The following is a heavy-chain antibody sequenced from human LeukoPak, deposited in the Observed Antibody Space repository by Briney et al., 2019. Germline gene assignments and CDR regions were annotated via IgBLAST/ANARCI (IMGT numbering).Heavy chain of an antibody. D-gene: IGHD3-10*01. CDR2: ISGSGGST. V-gene: IGHV3-23*01. Sequence: PGGSLRLSCAASGFTFSSYAMSWVRQAPGKGLEWVSAISGSGGSTYHADSVKGRFTISRDNSKNTLYLEMNSRRAEDTAVYYCAKDVGVGSGSYYNHNWFDPWGQGTLVTVSS. J-gene: IGHJ5*02. CDR1: GFTFSSYA. CDR3: AKDVGVGSGSYYNHNWFDP.